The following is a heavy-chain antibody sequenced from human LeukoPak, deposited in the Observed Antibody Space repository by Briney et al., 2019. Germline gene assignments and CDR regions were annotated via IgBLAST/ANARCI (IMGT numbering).Heavy chain of an antibody. Sequence: SETLSLTCVVYGGSFSGYFWSWIRQPPGKGLEWIGEITPSGSTNYNPSLKSRVSISIDTSKKKLSLRLTSVTAADSAVYYCASSFYYDSRDYWGQGTLVTVSS. CDR2: ITPSGST. D-gene: IGHD3-22*01. V-gene: IGHV4-34*01. CDR1: GGSFSGYF. CDR3: ASSFYYDSRDY. J-gene: IGHJ4*02.